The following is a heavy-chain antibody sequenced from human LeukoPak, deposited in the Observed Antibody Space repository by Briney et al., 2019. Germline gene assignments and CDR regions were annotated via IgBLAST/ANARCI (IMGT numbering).Heavy chain of an antibody. CDR3: ARTYYGTTGPPGY. V-gene: IGHV3-74*01. J-gene: IGHJ4*02. CDR2: LNIDGSST. Sequence: GGSLRLSCAASGFTFSSYWMHWVRQAPGKGLVWVSRLNIDGSSTSYADSVKGRFTISRDNAKDTLYLRMNSLRVEDTAVYYCARTYYGTTGPPGYWGQGTLVTVSS. D-gene: IGHD3-22*01. CDR1: GFTFSSYW.